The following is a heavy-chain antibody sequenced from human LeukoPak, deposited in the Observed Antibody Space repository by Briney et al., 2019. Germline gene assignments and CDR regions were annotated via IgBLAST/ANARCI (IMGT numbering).Heavy chain of an antibody. CDR2: IRYDGSDK. CDR1: GFTFSSYG. CDR3: AKDLTTVTTQGDY. J-gene: IGHJ4*02. D-gene: IGHD4-17*01. Sequence: GGSLRLSCAASGFTFSSYGMHWVRQTPGKGLEWVAFIRYDGSDKYYADSVKGRFTISRDNSKNTLDLQMNSLRVEDTAVYYCAKDLTTVTTQGDYWGQGTLVTVSS. V-gene: IGHV3-30*02.